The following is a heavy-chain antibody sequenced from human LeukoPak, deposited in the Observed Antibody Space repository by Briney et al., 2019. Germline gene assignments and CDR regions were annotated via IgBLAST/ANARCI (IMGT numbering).Heavy chain of an antibody. V-gene: IGHV3-30*02. CDR3: VNGESFYGDCGFDY. Sequence: GVSLRLSCAASGFTFSSYSMNWVRQAPGKGLEWLASIRSDNSDTYYADSVKGRFTISRDNSKNTLYLQMNNLRVEDTAVFYCVNGESFYGDCGFDYWGQGTLVTVSS. D-gene: IGHD4-17*01. CDR1: GFTFSSYS. J-gene: IGHJ4*02. CDR2: IRSDNSDT.